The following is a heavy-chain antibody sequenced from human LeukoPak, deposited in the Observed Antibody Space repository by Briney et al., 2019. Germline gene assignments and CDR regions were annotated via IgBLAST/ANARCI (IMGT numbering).Heavy chain of an antibody. CDR1: GFTLSSYS. CDR2: INSDRYRNTI. Sequence: GGSLRLSCAASGFTLSSYSMNWVRQAPGKGLEWISYINSDRYRNTIYYADTAKGRFTISRDNAKSSLYLQLNSLRDEDTAIYYCARDRDYAFDYWGQGTLVTVSS. CDR3: ARDRDYAFDY. V-gene: IGHV3-48*02. D-gene: IGHD4-17*01. J-gene: IGHJ4*02.